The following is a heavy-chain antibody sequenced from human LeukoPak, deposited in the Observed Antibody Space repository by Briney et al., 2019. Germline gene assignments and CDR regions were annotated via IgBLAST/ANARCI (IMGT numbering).Heavy chain of an antibody. CDR2: ISGSSYHI. D-gene: IGHD1-26*01. CDR1: GFTFSTCS. V-gene: IGHV3-21*01. CDR3: ASGTIVGARGADN. Sequence: PGGSLRLSFAASGFTFSTCSRKGVPQAPGKALEWVSSISGSSYHIYYADSVKGRFTISRDNANNLLYLQMNSLRAEDTAVYYCASGTIVGARGADNWGQGTLVTVSS. J-gene: IGHJ4*02.